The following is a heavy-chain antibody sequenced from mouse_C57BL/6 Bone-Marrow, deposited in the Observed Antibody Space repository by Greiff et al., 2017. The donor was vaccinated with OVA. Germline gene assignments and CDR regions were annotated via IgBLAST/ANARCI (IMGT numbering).Heavy chain of an antibody. Sequence: EVQLQQSGPGLVKPSQSLSLTCSVTGYSITSGYYWNWIRQFPGNKLEWMGYISYDGSNNYNPSLKNRISITRDTSKNQFFLKLNSVTTEDTATYYCAREGYYDYDGRGAWFAYWGQGTLVTVSA. D-gene: IGHD2-4*01. CDR3: AREGYYDYDGRGAWFAY. CDR2: ISYDGSN. V-gene: IGHV3-6*01. J-gene: IGHJ3*01. CDR1: GYSITSGYY.